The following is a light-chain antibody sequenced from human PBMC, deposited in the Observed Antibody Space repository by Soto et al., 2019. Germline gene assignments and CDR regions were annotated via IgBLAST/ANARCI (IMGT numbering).Light chain of an antibody. CDR1: PSVSSSY. J-gene: IGKJ5*01. CDR2: GAS. Sequence: ESVLTQSPGTLSLSPGERATLSCRASPSVSSSYLAWYQQKPGQAPRLLIYGASSRATCIPDRFSGSGSGPDFTVTISRLEPEDFAVYYCQQYGSTPRTFGQGTRLEIK. CDR3: QQYGSTPRT. V-gene: IGKV3-20*01.